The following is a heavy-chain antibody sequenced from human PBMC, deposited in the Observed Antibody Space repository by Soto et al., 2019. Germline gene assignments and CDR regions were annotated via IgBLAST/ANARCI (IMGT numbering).Heavy chain of an antibody. D-gene: IGHD4-17*01. CDR1: GYTFTSYY. Sequence: ASVKVSCKASGYTFTSYYMHWVRQAPGQGLEWMGIINPSGGSTSYAQKFQGRVTMTRDTSTSTVYMELSSLRSEDTAVYYCAREPLRRSYPHSVDYWGQGTLVTVSS. J-gene: IGHJ4*02. V-gene: IGHV1-46*01. CDR3: AREPLRRSYPHSVDY. CDR2: INPSGGST.